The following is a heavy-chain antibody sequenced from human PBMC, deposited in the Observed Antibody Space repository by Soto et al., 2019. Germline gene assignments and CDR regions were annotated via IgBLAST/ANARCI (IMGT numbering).Heavy chain of an antibody. V-gene: IGHV3-23*01. J-gene: IGHJ4*02. CDR2: IAPIGYST. Sequence: VQLLESGGGLVQPGGSLRLSCAVSGLTFRNHAMSWVRQAPGKGLEWVSTIAPIGYSTHYAGSVEGRFTISSDDSKSTLDLQMNSLRADDTAVYYCVSWVSPHFDYWGQGTLVSVSS. CDR3: VSWVSPHFDY. CDR1: GLTFRNHA. D-gene: IGHD2-8*01.